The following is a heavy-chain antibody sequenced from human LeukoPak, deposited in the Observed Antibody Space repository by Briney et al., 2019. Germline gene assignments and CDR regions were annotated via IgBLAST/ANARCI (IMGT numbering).Heavy chain of an antibody. CDR1: GFTLSDYY. V-gene: IGHV3-11*01. Sequence: PGGSLRLSCTASGFTLSDYYMSWIRQAPGKGLGWVSCISGSGTDIYYADSVKGRFTVSRDSAMNSLYLQMNSLRADDTAVYYCTRASRSTDHWGQGALVTVSS. J-gene: IGHJ4*02. D-gene: IGHD2-2*01. CDR3: TRASRSTDH. CDR2: ISGSGTDI.